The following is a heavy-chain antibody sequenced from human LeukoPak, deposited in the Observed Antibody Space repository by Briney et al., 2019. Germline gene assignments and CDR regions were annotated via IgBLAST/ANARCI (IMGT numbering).Heavy chain of an antibody. CDR2: ISWDGGST. CDR1: GFTFDDYT. V-gene: IGHV3-43*01. D-gene: IGHD5-24*01. CDR3: AKDITPRWLQGYYFDY. J-gene: IGHJ4*02. Sequence: GGSLRLSCAASGFTFDDYTMHWVRQAPGKGLEWVSLISWDGGSTYYADSVKGRFTISRDNSKNSLYLQMNSLRTEDTALYYCAKDITPRWLQGYYFDYWGQGTLVTVSS.